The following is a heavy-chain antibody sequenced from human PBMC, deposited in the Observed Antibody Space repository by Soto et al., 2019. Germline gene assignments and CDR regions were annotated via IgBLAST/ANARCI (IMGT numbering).Heavy chain of an antibody. CDR3: AKEWALESSSGATEYYFDY. J-gene: IGHJ4*02. CDR2: ISGGGGST. V-gene: IGHV3-23*01. D-gene: IGHD6-6*01. CDR1: GFTFGSYA. Sequence: GGSLRLSCAASGFTFGSYAMTWVRQAPGKGLEWISIISGGGGSTYYADSVKGRFTISRDNSKNTLYLQMNSLRAEDTAVYYCAKEWALESSSGATEYYFDYWGQGTLVTVSS.